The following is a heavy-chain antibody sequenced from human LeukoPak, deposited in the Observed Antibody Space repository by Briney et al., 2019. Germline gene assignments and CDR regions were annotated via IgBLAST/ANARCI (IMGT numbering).Heavy chain of an antibody. J-gene: IGHJ4*02. CDR1: GFTFDDYG. CDR3: ASVIFGVVC. V-gene: IGHV3-20*04. D-gene: IGHD3-3*01. Sequence: PGGSLRLSCAASGFTFDDYGMSWVRHAPGKGMEWVSGINWNGGSTVYADSVKGRFTISRDNAKNSLYLQMNSLRAEDTALYYCASVIFGVVCWGQGTLVTVSS. CDR2: INWNGGST.